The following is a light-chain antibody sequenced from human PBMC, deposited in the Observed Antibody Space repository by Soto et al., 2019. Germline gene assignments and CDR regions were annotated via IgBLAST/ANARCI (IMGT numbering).Light chain of an antibody. V-gene: IGLV2-8*01. J-gene: IGLJ2*01. CDR3: TSYAGSDNLV. CDR1: SSDVGAYNY. Sequence: QSALTQPPSASGSPGQSVTISCTGTSSDVGAYNYVCWYQQHPGKAPKLIIYDVIKRPSGVPDRFSGSKSGSTASLTVSGLQAEDAADYYCTSYAGSDNLVFGGGTKLTVL. CDR2: DVI.